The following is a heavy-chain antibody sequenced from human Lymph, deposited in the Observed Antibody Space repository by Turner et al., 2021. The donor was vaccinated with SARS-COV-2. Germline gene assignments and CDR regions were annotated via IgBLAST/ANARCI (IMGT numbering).Heavy chain of an antibody. CDR1: GFTFSSYG. J-gene: IGHJ4*02. D-gene: IGHD5-12*01. V-gene: IGHV3-30*18. Sequence: QVQLVASGGGVVQPGRSLRLSCAASGFTFSSYGMHWVRQAPGKGLEWVAVISNDGSNKYYADSVKGRFTISRDNSKNTLYLQMNSLRAEDTAVYYCAKARDGYNFFTIDYWGQGTLVTVSS. CDR3: AKARDGYNFFTIDY. CDR2: ISNDGSNK.